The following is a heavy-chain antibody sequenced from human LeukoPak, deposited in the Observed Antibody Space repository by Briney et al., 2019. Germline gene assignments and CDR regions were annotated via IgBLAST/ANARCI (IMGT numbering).Heavy chain of an antibody. CDR2: IYSDGPT. CDR3: ARDQSWLPDY. V-gene: IGHV3-66*01. Sequence: GGSLRLSCAASGFTVRSNYMSWARQAPGKGLEWVSVIYSDGPTYYADSVKGRFTISRDNSKNTLYLQMNSLRAEDTAVYYCARDQSWLPDYWGQGTLVTVSS. CDR1: GFTVRSNY. J-gene: IGHJ4*02. D-gene: IGHD5-12*01.